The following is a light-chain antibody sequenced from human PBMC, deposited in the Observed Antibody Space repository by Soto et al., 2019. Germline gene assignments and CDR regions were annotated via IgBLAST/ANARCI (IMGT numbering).Light chain of an antibody. J-gene: IGLJ1*01. V-gene: IGLV2-14*01. Sequence: QSVLTQPASVSGSPGQSITISCTGTSSDLGGYNYVSWYQQHPGKAPKLMIYDVSNRPSGVSNRFSGSKSGNTASLTISGLQAEDEADYYCSSYTSSSTTVFGTGTKVTVL. CDR3: SSYTSSSTTV. CDR2: DVS. CDR1: SSDLGGYNY.